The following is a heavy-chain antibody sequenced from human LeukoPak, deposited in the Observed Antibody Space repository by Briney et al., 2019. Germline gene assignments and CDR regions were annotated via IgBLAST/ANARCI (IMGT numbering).Heavy chain of an antibody. J-gene: IGHJ6*03. Sequence: GGSLRLSCEASGFTFSSYWMSWVRQAPGKGLEWVANIKQDGSEKKYLDSVKGRFTISRDNAKNSMYLQMNGLRPEDRALYFCTKDGVWRSKGVPTKNHMDVWGKGTTVTVSS. CDR1: GFTFSSYW. D-gene: IGHD2-8*01. CDR2: IKQDGSEK. V-gene: IGHV3-7*03. CDR3: TKDGVWRSKGVPTKNHMDV.